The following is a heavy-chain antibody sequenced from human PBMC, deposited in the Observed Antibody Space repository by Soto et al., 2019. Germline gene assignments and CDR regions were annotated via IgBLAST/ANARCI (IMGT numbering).Heavy chain of an antibody. CDR3: AKTDYDFWSGHIYYYYGMDV. Sequence: GGSLRLSCAASGFTFSSYAMSWVRQAPGKGLEWVSAISGSGGSTYYADSVKGRFTISRDNSKNTLYLQMNSLRAEDTAVYYCAKTDYDFWSGHIYYYYGMDVWGQGTTVTVSS. V-gene: IGHV3-23*01. D-gene: IGHD3-3*01. CDR1: GFTFSSYA. CDR2: ISGSGGST. J-gene: IGHJ6*02.